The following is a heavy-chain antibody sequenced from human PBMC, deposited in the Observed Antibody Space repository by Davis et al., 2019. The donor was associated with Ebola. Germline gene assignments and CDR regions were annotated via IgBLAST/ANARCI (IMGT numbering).Heavy chain of an antibody. CDR1: GYMFTNYG. CDR2: IIPILGIA. CDR3: ARDTSS. V-gene: IGHV1-69*04. J-gene: IGHJ4*02. D-gene: IGHD1-1*01. Sequence: AASVKVSCKASGYMFTNYGISWVRQAPGQGLEWMGRIIPILGIANYAQKFQGRVTITADKSTSTAYMELSSLRSEDTAVYYCARDTSSWGQGTLVTVSS.